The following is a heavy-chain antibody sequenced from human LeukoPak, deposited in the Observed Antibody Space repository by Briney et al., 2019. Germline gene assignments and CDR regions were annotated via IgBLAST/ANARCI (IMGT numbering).Heavy chain of an antibody. Sequence: SGGSLRLSCAASGFTFSSYAMHWVRQAPGKGLEWVAVISYDGSNKYYADSVKGRFTISRDNSKNTLYLQMNSLRAEDTAVYYCARGRGQGYYYDSSGSTPFGYWGQGTLVTVSS. D-gene: IGHD3-22*01. CDR2: ISYDGSNK. CDR1: GFTFSSYA. J-gene: IGHJ4*02. V-gene: IGHV3-30*04. CDR3: ARGRGQGYYYDSSGSTPFGY.